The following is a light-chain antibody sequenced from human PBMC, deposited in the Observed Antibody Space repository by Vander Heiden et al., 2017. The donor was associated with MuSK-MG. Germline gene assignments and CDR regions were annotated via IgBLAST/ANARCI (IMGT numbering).Light chain of an antibody. Sequence: IQMTQSPSTLSASVGDRVTITCRASQSISSWLAWYQQKPGKAPKLLIYDASSLESGVPSRFSGSGYGTEFTLTISSRQPDDFATYYCQQYNSYSPYTFGQGTKLEIK. CDR3: QQYNSYSPYT. V-gene: IGKV1-5*01. J-gene: IGKJ2*01. CDR1: QSISSW. CDR2: DAS.